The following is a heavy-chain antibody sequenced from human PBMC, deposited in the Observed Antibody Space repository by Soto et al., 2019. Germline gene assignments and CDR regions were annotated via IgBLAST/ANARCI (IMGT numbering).Heavy chain of an antibody. D-gene: IGHD1-20*01. CDR3: AHTSYNRGFAS. CDR2: IYWNGDR. V-gene: IGHV2-5*01. J-gene: IGHJ4*02. CDR1: GLSLSIRGVG. Sequence: SGPTLVNPTQTLTLTCTFSGLSLSIRGVGVGWIRQAPGEALDWLALIYWNGDRRYSPSLKSRLTNTKDTSKNQVVLTMTNMDPLDTGTYFCAHTSYNRGFASWGQGTLVTVSS.